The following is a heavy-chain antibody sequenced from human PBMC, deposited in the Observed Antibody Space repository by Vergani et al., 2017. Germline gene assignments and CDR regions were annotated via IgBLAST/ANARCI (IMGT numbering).Heavy chain of an antibody. J-gene: IGHJ4*02. D-gene: IGHD5-18*01. V-gene: IGHV3-23*01. Sequence: EVQLLESGGGLVQPGGSLRLSCAASGFTFSSYAMSWVRQAPGKGLEWVSAISGSGGSTYYADSVKGRFTISRDNSKNTLYLQMNSLRAQDTAVYYCAKDLNTKYSYGLNFDYWGQGTLVTVSS. CDR1: GFTFSSYA. CDR3: AKDLNTKYSYGLNFDY. CDR2: ISGSGGST.